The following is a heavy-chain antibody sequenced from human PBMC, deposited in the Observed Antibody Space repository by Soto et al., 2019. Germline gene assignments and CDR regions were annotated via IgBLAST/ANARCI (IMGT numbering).Heavy chain of an antibody. CDR1: GFSVSNNY. Sequence: EVQLVESGGGLIQPGGSLRLSCSASGFSVSNNYMSWVRQAPGKGLDWVSVVYTGGATYYADSVKGRFTISRDNSKNTRYLQMNSLRAEDTAVYYCATKYYLEYWGQGTLVTVSS. D-gene: IGHD6-6*01. CDR3: ATKYYLEY. J-gene: IGHJ4*02. V-gene: IGHV3-53*01. CDR2: VYTGGAT.